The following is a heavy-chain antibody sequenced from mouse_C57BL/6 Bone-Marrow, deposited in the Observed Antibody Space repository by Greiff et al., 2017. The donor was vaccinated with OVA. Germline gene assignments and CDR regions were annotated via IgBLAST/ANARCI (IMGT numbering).Heavy chain of an antibody. D-gene: IGHD1-1*01. J-gene: IGHJ1*03. Sequence: QVQLQQSGSELRSPGSSVKLSCKDFDSEVFPIAYMSWVRQKPGHGFEWIGGILPSIGRTIYGEKFEDKATLDADTLSNTAYLELNSLTSEDSAIYYCARTITTVVARGWYFDVWGTGTTVTVSS. V-gene: IGHV15-2*01. CDR1: DSEVFPIAY. CDR3: ARTITTVVARGWYFDV. CDR2: ILPSIGRT.